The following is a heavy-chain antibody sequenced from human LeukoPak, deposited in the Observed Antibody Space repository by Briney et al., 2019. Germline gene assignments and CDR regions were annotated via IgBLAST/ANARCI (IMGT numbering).Heavy chain of an antibody. D-gene: IGHD2-15*01. CDR2: IYYSGST. J-gene: IGHJ5*02. CDR3: ARAAKVYCSGGSCGGFDP. V-gene: IGHV4-30-4*08. CDR1: GGSINSGSYY. Sequence: SQTLSLTCTVSGGSINSGSYYWSWIRQPAGKGLEWIGYIYYSGSTYYNPSLKSRVTISVDTSKNQFSLKLSSVTAADTAVYYCARAAKVYCSGGSCGGFDPWGQGTLVTVSS.